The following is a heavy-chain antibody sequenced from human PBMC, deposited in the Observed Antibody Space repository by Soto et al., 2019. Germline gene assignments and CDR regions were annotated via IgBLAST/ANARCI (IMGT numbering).Heavy chain of an antibody. CDR1: GGTFSTYS. J-gene: IGHJ3*01. V-gene: IGHV1-69*02. D-gene: IGHD2-21*01. CDR2: IIPMLGVR. CDR3: TIGSWSGEVFDV. Sequence: QVQLVQSGAEVKKPGSSVKVSCKDSGGTFSTYSMFWVRQAPGQGLEWMGRIIPMLGVRNYAQRFQDRVTITADKTTATVHMELSSLRSEDTDLYYCTIGSWSGEVFDVWGPGTMVTVSS.